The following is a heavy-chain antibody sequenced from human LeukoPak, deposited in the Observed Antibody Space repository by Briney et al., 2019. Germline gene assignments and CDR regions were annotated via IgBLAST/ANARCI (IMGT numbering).Heavy chain of an antibody. CDR2: MSGSGAKT. CDR3: ADLRFLEWLSRGGGMGV. D-gene: IGHD3-3*01. Sequence: GGSLRLSCAVSGFSVSTYAMSWVRQAPGKGLEWVSSMSGSGAKTNYADSVKGRFTISRDNSKNTLYLHMNSLRAEDTAVYYCADLRFLEWLSRGGGMGVWGQGTTVTVSS. J-gene: IGHJ6*02. CDR1: GFSVSTYA. V-gene: IGHV3-23*01.